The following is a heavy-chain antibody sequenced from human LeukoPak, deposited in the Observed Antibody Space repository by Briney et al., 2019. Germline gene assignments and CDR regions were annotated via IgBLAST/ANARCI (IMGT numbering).Heavy chain of an antibody. CDR1: GFTFDDYA. J-gene: IGHJ4*02. Sequence: PGGSLRLSCAASGFTFDDYAMHWVRQAPGKGLEWVSGISWNSGSIGYADSVKGRFTISRDNAKNSVYLQMNSLRAEDTAVYYCARVYDYGLDYWGQGTLVTVSS. CDR3: ARVYDYGLDY. V-gene: IGHV3-9*01. D-gene: IGHD5/OR15-5a*01. CDR2: ISWNSGSI.